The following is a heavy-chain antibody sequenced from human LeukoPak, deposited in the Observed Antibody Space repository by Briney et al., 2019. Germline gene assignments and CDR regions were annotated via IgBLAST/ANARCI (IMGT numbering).Heavy chain of an antibody. CDR1: GFTFSSYG. CDR2: ISYDGSNK. J-gene: IGHJ5*02. CDR3: ARDLGQYYDTSDNWFDP. D-gene: IGHD3-22*01. Sequence: GGSLRLSCAASGFTFSSYGMHWVRQAPGKGLEWVAVISYDGSNKYYADSVKGRFTISRDNSKNTLYLQMNSLRAEDTAVYYCARDLGQYYDTSDNWFDPWGQGTLVTVSS. V-gene: IGHV3-30*03.